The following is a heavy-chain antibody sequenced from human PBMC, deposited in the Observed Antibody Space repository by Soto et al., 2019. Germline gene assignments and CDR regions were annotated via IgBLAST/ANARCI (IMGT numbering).Heavy chain of an antibody. V-gene: IGHV1-2*02. J-gene: IGHJ4*02. CDR1: GYTFTCYY. CDR2: INPNSGGT. CDR3: ARDTAMAMFDY. Sequence: ASVKVSCKASGYTFTCYYMHWVRQAPGQGLEWMGWINPNSGGTNYAQKFQGRVTMTRDTSISTAYMELSRVRSDDTAVYYCARDTAMAMFDYWGQGTLVTVSS. D-gene: IGHD5-18*01.